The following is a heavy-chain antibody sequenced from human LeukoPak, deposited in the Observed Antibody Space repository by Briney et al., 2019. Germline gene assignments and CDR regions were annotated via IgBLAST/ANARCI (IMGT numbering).Heavy chain of an antibody. V-gene: IGHV4-59*01. D-gene: IGHD3-3*01. Sequence: PSETLSLNCTVSGGSISSYYWSWIRQPPGKGLEWIGYIYYSGSTNYNPSLKSRVTISVDTSKNQFSLKLSSVTAADTAVYYCARGGYDPTYYMDVWGKGTTVTVSS. CDR1: GGSISSYY. CDR2: IYYSGST. CDR3: ARGGYDPTYYMDV. J-gene: IGHJ6*03.